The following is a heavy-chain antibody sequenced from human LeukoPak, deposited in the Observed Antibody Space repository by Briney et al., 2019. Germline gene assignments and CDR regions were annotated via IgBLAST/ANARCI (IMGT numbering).Heavy chain of an antibody. CDR2: MTTSGNTI. CDR3: ARVGGATAVTMYFEY. Sequence: GGSLRLSCVVSGITFSGYSMIWVRQAPGKGLEWLSFMTTSGNTIFYAESVKDRFTISRDNAKKSLYLQMNSLRDEDTAVYYWARVGGATAVTMYFEYWGQGTLVTVSS. CDR1: GITFSGYS. J-gene: IGHJ4*02. V-gene: IGHV3-48*02. D-gene: IGHD1-26*01.